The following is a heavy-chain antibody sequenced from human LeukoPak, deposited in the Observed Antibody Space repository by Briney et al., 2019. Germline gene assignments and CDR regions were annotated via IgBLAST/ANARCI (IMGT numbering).Heavy chain of an antibody. CDR3: ACRKYCSGGSCYSPDAFDI. CDR1: GYSFTSYW. CDR2: IYPGDSDT. V-gene: IGHV5-51*01. J-gene: IGHJ3*02. Sequence: GESLKISCKGSGYSFTSYWIGWVRQMPGKGLEWMGIIYPGDSDTRYSPSFQGQVTISADKSISTAYLQWSSLKASDTAMYYCACRKYCSGGSCYSPDAFDIWGQGTMVTVSS. D-gene: IGHD2-15*01.